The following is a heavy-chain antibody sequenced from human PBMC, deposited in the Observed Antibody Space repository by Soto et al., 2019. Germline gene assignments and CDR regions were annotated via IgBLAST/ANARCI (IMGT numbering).Heavy chain of an antibody. V-gene: IGHV1-2*04. CDR2: INPNSGGT. CDR1: GYTFTGYY. CDR3: ARDRYSSGLNVFYY. D-gene: IGHD6-19*01. Sequence: ASVKVSCKASGYTFTGYYRHWVRQAPGQGLERMGWINPNSGGTNYAQKFQGWVTMTRDTSISTAYMELSRLRSDDTAVYYCARDRYSSGLNVFYYWGQGTLVTVSS. J-gene: IGHJ4*02.